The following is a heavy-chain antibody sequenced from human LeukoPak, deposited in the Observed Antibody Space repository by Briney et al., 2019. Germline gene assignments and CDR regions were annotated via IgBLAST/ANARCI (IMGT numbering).Heavy chain of an antibody. CDR3: AKDSLAAGTLYYYYYMDV. Sequence: GGSLRLSCAASGFTFTSYDMTWVRQAPGRGLKWVSSIRPGGENTYYGDSVKGRFTISRDNSKNTLYLQMNSLRAEDTAVYYCAKDSLAAGTLYYYYYMDVWGKGTTVTVSS. V-gene: IGHV3-23*01. J-gene: IGHJ6*03. CDR2: IRPGGENT. D-gene: IGHD6-13*01. CDR1: GFTFTSYD.